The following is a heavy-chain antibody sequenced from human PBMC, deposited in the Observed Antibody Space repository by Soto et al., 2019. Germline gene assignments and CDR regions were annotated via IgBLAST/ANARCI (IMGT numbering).Heavy chain of an antibody. J-gene: IGHJ3*02. D-gene: IGHD6-13*01. CDR2: ISSSGSTI. CDR3: ASRYSSSWPDAFDI. Sequence: PGGSLRLSCAASGFTFSDYYMSWIRQAPGKGLEWVSYISSSGSTIYYADSVKGRFTISRDNAKNSLYLQMNSLRAEDTAVYYCASRYSSSWPDAFDIWGQGTMVTVSS. CDR1: GFTFSDYY. V-gene: IGHV3-11*01.